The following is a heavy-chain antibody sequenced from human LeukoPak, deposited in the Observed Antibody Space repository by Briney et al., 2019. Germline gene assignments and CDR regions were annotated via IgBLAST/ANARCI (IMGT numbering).Heavy chain of an antibody. Sequence: PGGSLRLSCAASGFTFDDYAMHWVRHAPGKGLEWVSGISWNSGGIGYADSVKGRFTISRDNAKNTLYLQMNSLRAEDTAVYYCARVKSYGDYVYGMDVWGQGTTVTVSS. CDR2: ISWNSGGI. V-gene: IGHV3-9*01. CDR3: ARVKSYGDYVYGMDV. J-gene: IGHJ6*02. D-gene: IGHD4-17*01. CDR1: GFTFDDYA.